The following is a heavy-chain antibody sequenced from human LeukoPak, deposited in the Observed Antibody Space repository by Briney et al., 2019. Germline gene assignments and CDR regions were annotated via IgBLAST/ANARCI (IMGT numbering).Heavy chain of an antibody. CDR1: GGSISSYY. D-gene: IGHD5/OR15-5a*01. CDR2: IYYSGST. J-gene: IGHJ3*01. Sequence: PSETLSLTCTVSGGSISSYYWSWIRQPPGKGLEWIGYIYYSGSTNYNPSLKSRATISVDTSKKQFSLKLSSVTAADTAVYYCASLYADRVAFDVWGQGTMVTVSS. CDR3: ASLYADRVAFDV. V-gene: IGHV4-59*08.